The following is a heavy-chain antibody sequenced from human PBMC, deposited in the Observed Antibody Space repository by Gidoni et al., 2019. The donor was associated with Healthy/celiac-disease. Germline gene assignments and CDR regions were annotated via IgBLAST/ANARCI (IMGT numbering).Heavy chain of an antibody. Sequence: QVQLQESGPGLVKPSETLSLTCTVSGGSISSYYWSWIRQPPGKGLEWIGYIYYSGSTNYNPSLKSRVTISVDTSKNQFSLKLSSVTAADTAVYYCARAPSPGGLLLDYWGQGTLVTVSS. V-gene: IGHV4-59*01. CDR1: GGSISSYY. J-gene: IGHJ4*02. CDR3: ARAPSPGGLLLDY. D-gene: IGHD2-21*02. CDR2: IYYSGST.